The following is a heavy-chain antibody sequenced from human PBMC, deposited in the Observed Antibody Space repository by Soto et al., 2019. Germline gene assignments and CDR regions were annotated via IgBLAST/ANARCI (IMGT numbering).Heavy chain of an antibody. CDR1: GFTFSSYA. V-gene: IGHV3-23*01. D-gene: IGHD3-22*01. Sequence: VQLLESGGDLIQPGGSLRLSCAASGFTFSSYAMSWVRQAPGKGLGWVSAISSSGGSTFYADSVKGRFTISRDNSRNTLYLQMNSLRAEDTAIYYCAKYQPMTQPRPYFDYWGQGTLVTVSP. CDR3: AKYQPMTQPRPYFDY. CDR2: ISSSGGST. J-gene: IGHJ4*02.